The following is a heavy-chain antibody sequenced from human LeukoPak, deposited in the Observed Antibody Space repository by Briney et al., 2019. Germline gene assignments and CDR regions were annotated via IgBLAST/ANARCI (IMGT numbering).Heavy chain of an antibody. CDR3: ARILRYTYGVDY. CDR1: GFTVSSNY. Sequence: GGSLRLSCAASGFTVSSNYMTWVRQAPGKGLEWVSLIYSGGTPYYADSVRGRFTISRDNSKNTLYLQMNSLRAEDTAVCYCARILRYTYGVDYWGQGALVTVSS. CDR2: IYSGGTP. J-gene: IGHJ4*02. V-gene: IGHV3-66*01. D-gene: IGHD5-18*01.